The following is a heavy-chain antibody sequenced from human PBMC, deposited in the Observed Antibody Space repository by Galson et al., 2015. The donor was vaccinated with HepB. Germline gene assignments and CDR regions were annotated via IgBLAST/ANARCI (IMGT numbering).Heavy chain of an antibody. V-gene: IGHV3-30*04. CDR3: ARSGLTNYYDSSGYYFDY. J-gene: IGHJ4*02. CDR2: ISYDGSNK. D-gene: IGHD3-22*01. Sequence: SLRLSCAASGFTFSSYAMHWVRQAPGKGLEWVAVISYDGSNKYYADSVKGRFTISRDNSKNTLYLQMNSLRAEDTAVYYCARSGLTNYYDSSGYYFDYWGQGTLVTVSS. CDR1: GFTFSSYA.